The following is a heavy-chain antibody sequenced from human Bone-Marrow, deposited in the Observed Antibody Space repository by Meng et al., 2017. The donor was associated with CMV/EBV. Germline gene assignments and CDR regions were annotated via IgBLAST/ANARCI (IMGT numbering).Heavy chain of an antibody. CDR1: RFTFSSYS. CDR3: AREPASRNFDY. J-gene: IGHJ4*02. D-gene: IGHD1-14*01. CDR2: ISSSSGTM. Sequence: GESLKISCAASRFTFSSYSMNWVRQAPGKGLEWISYISSSSGTMYYANSVKGRFTISRYNAKNSLYLQMNSLRAEDTAVYYCAREPASRNFDYWGQGTLVTVSS. V-gene: IGHV3-48*04.